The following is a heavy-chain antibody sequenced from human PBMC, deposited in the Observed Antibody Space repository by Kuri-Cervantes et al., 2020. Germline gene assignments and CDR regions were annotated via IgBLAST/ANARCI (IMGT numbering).Heavy chain of an antibody. CDR3: ARYYYSSGYYYDRGAFDI. CDR2: IYYSGST. CDR1: GGSISSYY. D-gene: IGHD3-22*01. V-gene: IGHV4-59*01. J-gene: IGHJ3*02. Sequence: SETLSLTCTVSGGSISSYYWSWIRQPPGKGLEWIGYIYYSGSTNYNPSLKSRVTISVDTSKNQFSLKLSSVTAADTAVYYCARYYYSSGYYYDRGAFDIWGQGTMVTVSS.